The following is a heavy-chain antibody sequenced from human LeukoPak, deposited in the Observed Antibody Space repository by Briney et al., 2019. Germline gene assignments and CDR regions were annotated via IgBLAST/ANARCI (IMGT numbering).Heavy chain of an antibody. Sequence: GGSLRLSRAASGFTFSSYWMTWVRQAPGKGLEWVANIKPDGSEKYYVDSVKGRFTISRDNAKNSLYLDMNSLRAEDTAVYYCARGSSGIAVRGLAWAWFDPWGQGTLVTVSS. CDR2: IKPDGSEK. CDR3: ARGSSGIAVRGLAWAWFDP. CDR1: GFTFSSYW. J-gene: IGHJ5*02. D-gene: IGHD3-10*01. V-gene: IGHV3-7*05.